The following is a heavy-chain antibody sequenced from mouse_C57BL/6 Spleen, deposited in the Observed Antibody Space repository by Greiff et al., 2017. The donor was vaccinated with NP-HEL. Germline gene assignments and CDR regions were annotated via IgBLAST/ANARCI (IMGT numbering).Heavy chain of an antibody. CDR3: ARDDGSLLYAMDY. CDR2: INPSSGYT. Sequence: QVTLKVSGAELAKPGASVKLSCKASGYTFTSYWMHWVKQRPGQGLEWIGYINPSSGYTKYNQKFKDKATLTADKSSSTAYMQLSSLTYEDSAVYYCARDDGSLLYAMDYWGQGTSVTVSS. J-gene: IGHJ4*01. CDR1: GYTFTSYW. V-gene: IGHV1-7*01. D-gene: IGHD2-3*01.